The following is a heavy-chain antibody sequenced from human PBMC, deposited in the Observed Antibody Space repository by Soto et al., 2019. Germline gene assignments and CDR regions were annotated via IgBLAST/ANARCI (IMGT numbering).Heavy chain of an antibody. Sequence: QVQLVESGGGVVQPGRSLRLSCAASGFTFSSYAMHWVRQAPGKGLEWVAVISYDGSNKYYAVSVKGRFTISRDNSKNTLYLQMNSLRAVDTAVYYCARGITIFGVVLELPYDYYGMDVWGQGTTVTVSS. CDR1: GFTFSSYA. V-gene: IGHV3-30-3*01. J-gene: IGHJ6*02. D-gene: IGHD3-3*01. CDR3: ARGITIFGVVLELPYDYYGMDV. CDR2: ISYDGSNK.